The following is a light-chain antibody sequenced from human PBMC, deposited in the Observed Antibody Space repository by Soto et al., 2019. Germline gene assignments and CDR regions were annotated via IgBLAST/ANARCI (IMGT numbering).Light chain of an antibody. CDR1: ERLSSVY. Sequence: EIVLTQSPGTRSLSPGERATLSCRASERLSSVYLAWYQQRPGQPPRLLIYGASNRATGIPDRFSGSGSGTDFTLIINRLEPEDVAIYYCRQYGGSPRITFGQGTRLEIK. CDR2: GAS. J-gene: IGKJ5*01. CDR3: RQYGGSPRIT. V-gene: IGKV3-20*01.